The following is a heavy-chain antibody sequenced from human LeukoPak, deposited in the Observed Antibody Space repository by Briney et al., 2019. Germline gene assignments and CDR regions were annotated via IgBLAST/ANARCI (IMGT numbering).Heavy chain of an antibody. V-gene: IGHV3-66*01. J-gene: IGHJ6*02. CDR2: IYSGGST. CDR3: ARSYSNHLFGMDV. Sequence: GSLRLSCAASGFTVSSYYMTWVRQAPGKGLEWVSVIYSGGSTYYADSVKGRVAISRDNSNNTVFLQMNIVRAEDTAVYYCARSYSNHLFGMDVWGQGTTVTVSS. D-gene: IGHD4-11*01. CDR1: GFTVSSYY.